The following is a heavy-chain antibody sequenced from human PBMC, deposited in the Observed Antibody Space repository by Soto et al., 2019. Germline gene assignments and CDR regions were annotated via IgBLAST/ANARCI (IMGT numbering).Heavy chain of an antibody. CDR1: GGSFSGYY. CDR3: ARGPSRFWSGSVAPYGMDV. D-gene: IGHD3-3*01. Sequence: KSSETLSLTCAVYGGSFSGYYWSWIRQPPGKGLEWIGEINHSGSTNYNPSLKSRVTISVDTSKNQFSLKLSSVTAADTAVYYCARGPSRFWSGSVAPYGMDVWGQGTTVTVSS. J-gene: IGHJ6*02. CDR2: INHSGST. V-gene: IGHV4-34*01.